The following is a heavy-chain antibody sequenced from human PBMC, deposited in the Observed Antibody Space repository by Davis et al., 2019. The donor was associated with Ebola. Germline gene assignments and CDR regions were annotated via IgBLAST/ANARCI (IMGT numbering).Heavy chain of an antibody. CDR2: INPSGGST. CDR1: GYTFTDYY. Sequence: ASVKVSCKASGYTFTDYYLHWVRQAPGQGLEWMGIINPSGGSTSYAQKFQGRVTMTRDTSTSTVYMELSSLRSEDTAVYYCARDGFQGVLVGATTPDYWGQGTLVTVSS. D-gene: IGHD1-26*01. J-gene: IGHJ4*02. CDR3: ARDGFQGVLVGATTPDY. V-gene: IGHV1-46*01.